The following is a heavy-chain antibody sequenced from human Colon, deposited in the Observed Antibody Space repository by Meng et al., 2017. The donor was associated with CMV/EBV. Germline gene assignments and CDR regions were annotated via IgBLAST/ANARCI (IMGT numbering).Heavy chain of an antibody. CDR3: AKEAGGAHYGLDV. D-gene: IGHD1-26*01. Sequence: GESLKISCAASGFTFSSYGMVWVRQAPGKGLEWVAFIQYDGNTKHYADSMKGRFTISRDNFNNTLHLHMDGLRAEDTAVYYCAKEAGGAHYGLDVWGQGTTVTVSS. V-gene: IGHV3-30*02. CDR2: IQYDGNTK. J-gene: IGHJ6*02. CDR1: GFTFSSYG.